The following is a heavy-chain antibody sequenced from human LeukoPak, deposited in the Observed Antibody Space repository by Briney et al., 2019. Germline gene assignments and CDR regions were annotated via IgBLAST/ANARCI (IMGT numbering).Heavy chain of an antibody. V-gene: IGHV6-1*01. CDR3: ARGGGSWIDP. J-gene: IGHJ5*02. CDR1: GDSASSNSVA. CDR2: TYYRSKWYN. D-gene: IGHD1-26*01. Sequence: SQTLSLTCAISGDSASSNSVAWNWIRQSPSRGLEWLGRTYYRSKWYNDYAVSVKSRITINPDTSKNQFSLQLNSVTPEDTAVYYCARGGGSWIDPWGQGTLVTVSS.